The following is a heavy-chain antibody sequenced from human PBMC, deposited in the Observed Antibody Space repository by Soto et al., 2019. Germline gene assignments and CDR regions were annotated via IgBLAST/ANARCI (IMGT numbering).Heavy chain of an antibody. CDR2: ISYDGSNK. J-gene: IGHJ4*02. D-gene: IGHD3-10*01. CDR1: GFTFSSYA. V-gene: IGHV3-30-3*01. CDR3: ARELKYYYCSGSRRYYFDY. Sequence: QVQLVESGGGVVQPGRSLRLSCAASGFTFSSYAMHWVRQAPGKGLEWVAVISYDGSNKYYADSVKGRFTISRDNSKNTLYLQMNSLRAEDTAVYYCARELKYYYCSGSRRYYFDYWGQGTLVTVSS.